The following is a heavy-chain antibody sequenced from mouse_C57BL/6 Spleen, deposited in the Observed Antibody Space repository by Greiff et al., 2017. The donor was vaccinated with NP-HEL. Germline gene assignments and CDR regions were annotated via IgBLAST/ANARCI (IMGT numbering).Heavy chain of an antibody. J-gene: IGHJ4*01. D-gene: IGHD4-1*01. V-gene: IGHV1-42*01. Sequence: VQLQQSGPELVKPGASVKISCKASGYSFTGYYMNWVKQSPEKSLEWIGEINPSTGGTTYNQKFKAKATLTVDKSSSTAYMQLKSLTSEDSAVYYCARKQNWDEVGYYAMDYWGQGTSVTVSS. CDR2: INPSTGGT. CDR1: GYSFTGYY. CDR3: ARKQNWDEVGYYAMDY.